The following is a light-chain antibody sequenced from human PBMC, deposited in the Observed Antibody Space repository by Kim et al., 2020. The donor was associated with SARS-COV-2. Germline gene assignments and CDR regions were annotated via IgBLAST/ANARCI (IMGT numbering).Light chain of an antibody. CDR1: SRRIYY. J-gene: IGLJ2*01. Sequence: VALGQTVRITCQGDSRRIYYSPCYHQKARQAPIVVIYGKNNRPSGIPDRVSVSSSVNPASLTITGTQAGDEADYYCNSRDSNDNVVFGGGTHLTVL. CDR2: GKN. V-gene: IGLV3-19*01. CDR3: NSRDSNDNVV.